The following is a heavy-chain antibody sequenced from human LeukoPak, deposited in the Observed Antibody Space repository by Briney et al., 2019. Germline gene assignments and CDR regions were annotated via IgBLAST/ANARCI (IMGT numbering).Heavy chain of an antibody. Sequence: GGSPRPSLATFGFTFSSYGMNWVRQAPGKGLELLSYLSYTGNIHYAQSVKGRFTISRDNAKNSLYLQMDGLRAEDTAVYYCARRGDTPMIGDHWGQGILVTVAS. D-gene: IGHD5-18*01. CDR2: LSYTGNI. CDR3: ARRGDTPMIGDH. V-gene: IGHV3-48*01. J-gene: IGHJ4*02. CDR1: GFTFSSYG.